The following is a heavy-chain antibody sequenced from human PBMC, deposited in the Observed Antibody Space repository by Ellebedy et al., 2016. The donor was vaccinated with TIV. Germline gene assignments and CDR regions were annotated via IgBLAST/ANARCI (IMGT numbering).Heavy chain of an antibody. CDR3: ARGPLWTRTGDY. CDR1: GYTFTSYG. Sequence: AASVKVSCKASGYTFTSYGISWVRQAPGQGLEWMGWISAYNGDTNHAQKFQGRVTMTTDPSTSTAYMELRSLRSDDTAVYYCARGPLWTRTGDYWGQGTLVTVSS. V-gene: IGHV1-18*04. J-gene: IGHJ4*02. D-gene: IGHD3-16*01. CDR2: ISAYNGDT.